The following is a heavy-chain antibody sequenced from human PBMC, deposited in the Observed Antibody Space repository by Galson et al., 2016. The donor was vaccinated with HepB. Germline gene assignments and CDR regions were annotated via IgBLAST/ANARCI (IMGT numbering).Heavy chain of an antibody. Sequence: SLRLSCAASGFTFGTYTMHWIRQAPGEGLQWVSLITGDRANAYYADSVKGRFTISRDNRKNSLYLQMNSLRTEDTALYYCAKVHGGYSGFDYWGQGTLVTVSS. V-gene: IGHV3-43*01. CDR2: ITGDRANA. CDR1: GFTFGTYT. CDR3: AKVHGGYSGFDY. D-gene: IGHD4-23*01. J-gene: IGHJ4*02.